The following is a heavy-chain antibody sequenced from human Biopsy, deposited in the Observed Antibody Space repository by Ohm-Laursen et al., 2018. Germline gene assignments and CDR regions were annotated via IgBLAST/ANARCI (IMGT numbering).Heavy chain of an antibody. Sequence: TLSLTCTVSGVSMNTGTYYWTWIRQNPATGLEWIGYVHKSGNTLYNPSLKSRLSISVDTSRNQFSLKLTSVTAADTAVYYCAKHGSGWTGDDAFHIWGQGTMVTVSS. V-gene: IGHV4-31*03. J-gene: IGHJ3*02. CDR1: GVSMNTGTYY. CDR3: AKHGSGWTGDDAFHI. D-gene: IGHD6-19*01. CDR2: VHKSGNT.